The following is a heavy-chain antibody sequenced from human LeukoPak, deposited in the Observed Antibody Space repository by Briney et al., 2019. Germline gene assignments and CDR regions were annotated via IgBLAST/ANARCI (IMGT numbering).Heavy chain of an antibody. CDR3: AKDRRTWPIDY. V-gene: IGHV3-23*01. CDR2: ISSSGGNT. D-gene: IGHD1-1*01. CDR1: GFTFSSYS. Sequence: GGSLRLSCAASGFTFSSYSMSWVRQAPGKGLEWVSSISSSGGNTYYADSVKGRFTISRDNSKNTLFLQMNSLRAEDTAVYYCAKDRRTWPIDYWGQGTLVTVSS. J-gene: IGHJ4*02.